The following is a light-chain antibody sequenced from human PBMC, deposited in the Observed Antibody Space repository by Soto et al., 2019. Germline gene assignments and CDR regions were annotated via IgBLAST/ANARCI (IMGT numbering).Light chain of an antibody. CDR2: GAS. J-gene: IGKJ1*01. CDR3: QQFGRSSWT. V-gene: IGKV3-20*01. CDR1: QSVGSSD. Sequence: EIVLTQSPGTLSLSPEERATLSCRASQSVGSSDLAWYQQKPGQSPRLLISGASRTATGIPDRFSGSGSGTHVTLTISRLEPEDFAVYYCQQFGRSSWTFGRGTKVEIK.